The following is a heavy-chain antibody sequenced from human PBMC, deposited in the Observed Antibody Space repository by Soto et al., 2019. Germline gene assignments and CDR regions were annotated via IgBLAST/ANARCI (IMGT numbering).Heavy chain of an antibody. CDR2: ISGGGDTT. CDR1: GFTFNNYA. J-gene: IGHJ4*02. CDR3: AKGRGGSGSLTPRVDF. Sequence: EVQLLESGGGLVQPGGSLRLSCAASGFTFNNYAMTWVRQDPGKGLEWVSAISGGGDTTSYADSVKGRFTVSRDGSKNTLYLQMSSLRAEDTALYYCAKGRGGSGSLTPRVDFWGQGTLVTVSS. D-gene: IGHD3-10*01. V-gene: IGHV3-23*01.